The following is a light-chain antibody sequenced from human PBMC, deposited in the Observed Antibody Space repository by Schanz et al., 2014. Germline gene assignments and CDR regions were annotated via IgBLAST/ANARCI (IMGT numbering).Light chain of an antibody. Sequence: EIVMTQSPATLSVSPGERATLSCRASQSVSSNLAWYQQKLGQAPRLLIYSASTRATGIPARFSGSGSGTDFTLTISSLQSEDFAVYYCQQHGRTYGQGTKVEIK. J-gene: IGKJ1*01. CDR3: QQHGRT. CDR2: SAS. V-gene: IGKV3-15*01. CDR1: QSVSSN.